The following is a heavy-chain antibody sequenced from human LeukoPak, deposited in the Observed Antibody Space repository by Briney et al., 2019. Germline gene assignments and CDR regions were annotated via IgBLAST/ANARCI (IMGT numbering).Heavy chain of an antibody. CDR3: AREEYGFDP. V-gene: IGHV1-2*02. CDR1: GFTFTSSA. CDR2: INPKSGGT. D-gene: IGHD2-2*01. J-gene: IGHJ5*02. Sequence: ASVKVSCKASGFTFTSSAVQWVRQAPGQGLEWMGWINPKSGGTNYAQKFQGRVTMTRDTSIHTAYMELSRLRSDDTAVYYCAREEYGFDPWGQGTLVTVSS.